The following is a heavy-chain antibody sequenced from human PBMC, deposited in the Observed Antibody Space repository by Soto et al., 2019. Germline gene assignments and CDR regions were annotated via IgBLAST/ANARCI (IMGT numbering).Heavy chain of an antibody. J-gene: IGHJ6*02. CDR1: GFTVGSHA. V-gene: IGHV3-23*01. CDR2: ISRSGDGT. Sequence: PGGSLRLSCAASGFTVGSHAMSWVRQAPGKGLEWVSSISRSGDGTYYGDSVKGRFTISRDSSSSTLYLQMDNLRGEDTAVYFCTRSRRSILMVYGFGGMDVWGQGTTVTVSS. D-gene: IGHD2-8*01. CDR3: TRSRRSILMVYGFGGMDV.